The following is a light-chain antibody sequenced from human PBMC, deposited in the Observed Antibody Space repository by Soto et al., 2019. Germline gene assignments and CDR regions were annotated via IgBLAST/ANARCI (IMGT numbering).Light chain of an antibody. J-gene: IGKJ4*01. CDR2: DAS. CDR1: QSVSSY. V-gene: IGKV3-11*01. CDR3: HQRNSCPLT. Sequence: EIVLTQSPASLSLSPGERATLSCRASQSVSSYLAWYQQKPGQAPRLLIYDASNTATGIPARFSGSGSGTDFTLTISSLEPEDFAVYYCHQRNSCPLTFGGGTKVEIK.